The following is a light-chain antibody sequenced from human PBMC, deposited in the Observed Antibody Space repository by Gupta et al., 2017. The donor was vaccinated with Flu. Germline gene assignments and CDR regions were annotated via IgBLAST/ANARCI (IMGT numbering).Light chain of an antibody. J-gene: IGKJ4*01. Sequence: EVVMTQSPATLSVSPGERATLSCRASQSISSNLAWYQQKPGQAPRLLIYGASTRATGIPARFSDSGSGTEFTLTISSLQSEDFAVYYCQQYNNWLFGGGTKVEIK. V-gene: IGKV3-15*01. CDR2: GAS. CDR1: QSISSN. CDR3: QQYNNWL.